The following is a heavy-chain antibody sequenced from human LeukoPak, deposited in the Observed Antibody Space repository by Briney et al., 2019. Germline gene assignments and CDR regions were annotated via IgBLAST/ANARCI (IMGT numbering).Heavy chain of an antibody. V-gene: IGHV3-74*01. CDR3: ARDRLRMYGMDV. Sequence: PGGSLRLSCAASGXTLSSGYWMHWVRQVPGKGLVWVSRFRSDGSDTTYADSVKGRFTISRDNSKNTLYLQMNSLRAEDTGVYYCARDRLRMYGMDVWGQGTTVTVSS. CDR1: GXTLSSGYW. J-gene: IGHJ6*02. CDR2: FRSDGSDT. D-gene: IGHD2-8*01.